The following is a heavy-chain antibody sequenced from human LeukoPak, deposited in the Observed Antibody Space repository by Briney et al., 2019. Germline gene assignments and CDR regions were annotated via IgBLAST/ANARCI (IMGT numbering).Heavy chain of an antibody. D-gene: IGHD3-10*01. CDR3: TKWGSGSPSDGMDV. CDR2: ISGSGGST. J-gene: IGHJ6*02. CDR1: GFTFSDYY. Sequence: GGSLRLSCAASGFTFSDYYMDWVRQAPGKGLEWVSAISGSGGSTYYADSVKGRFTISRDNSKITLYLQMNSLRAEDTAVYYCTKWGSGSPSDGMDVWGQGTTVTVSS. V-gene: IGHV3-23*01.